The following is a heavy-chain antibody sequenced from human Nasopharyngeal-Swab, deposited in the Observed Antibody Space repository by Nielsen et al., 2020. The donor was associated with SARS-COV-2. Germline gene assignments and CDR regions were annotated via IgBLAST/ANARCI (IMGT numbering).Heavy chain of an antibody. V-gene: IGHV4-39*01. J-gene: IGHJ4*02. Sequence: WIRQPPGKGLEWIGSIYYSGSTYYNPSLKRRVTISVETSKNQFSLKLSSVTAADTAVYYCARGIAVAGNGGFDYWGQGNLVTVSS. CDR2: IYYSGST. D-gene: IGHD6-19*01. CDR3: ARGIAVAGNGGFDY.